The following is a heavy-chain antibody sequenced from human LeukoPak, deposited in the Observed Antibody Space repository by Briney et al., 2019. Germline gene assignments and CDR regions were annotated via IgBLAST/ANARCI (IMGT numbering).Heavy chain of an antibody. V-gene: IGHV4-59*01. CDR3: ARGPPFDY. J-gene: IGHJ4*02. CDR2: IYYSGST. Sequence: SETLSLTCTVSGGSIRSYYWSWIRQPPGEGLEWIGYIYYSGSTKYNPPLKSRVTISVDTSKNQFSLKLSSVISADTAVYYCARGPPFDYWGQGTLVTVSS. CDR1: GGSIRSYY.